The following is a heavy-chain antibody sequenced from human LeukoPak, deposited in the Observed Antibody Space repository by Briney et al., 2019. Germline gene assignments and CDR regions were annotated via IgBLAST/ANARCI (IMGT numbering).Heavy chain of an antibody. J-gene: IGHJ4*02. Sequence: PGGSLRLSCASSGFTFSSYAMSAVLQPPGKGLEGGSGSSGRGGSTYFADSVKGRFTISRDDSKNPLFLQMNSLSAEHTAVYYCARAGSIRFDYWGQGTLVTVSS. V-gene: IGHV3-23*01. CDR1: GFTFSSYA. D-gene: IGHD1-26*01. CDR3: ARAGSIRFDY. CDR2: SSGRGGST.